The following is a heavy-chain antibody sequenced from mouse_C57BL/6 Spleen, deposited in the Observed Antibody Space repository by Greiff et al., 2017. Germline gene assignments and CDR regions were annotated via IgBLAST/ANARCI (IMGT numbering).Heavy chain of an antibody. D-gene: IGHD2-2*01. V-gene: IGHV3-1*01. CDR3: ARVGYNYAMDY. CDR1: GYSITSGYD. J-gene: IGHJ4*01. Sequence: EVKLMESGPGMVKPSQSLSLTCTVTGYSITSGYDWHWIRHFPGNKLEWMGYISYSGSTNYNPSLKSRISITHDTSKNHFFLKLNSVTTEDTATYYCARVGYNYAMDYWGQGTSVTVSS. CDR2: ISYSGST.